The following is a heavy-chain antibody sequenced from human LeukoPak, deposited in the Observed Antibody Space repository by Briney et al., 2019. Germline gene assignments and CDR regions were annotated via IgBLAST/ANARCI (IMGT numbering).Heavy chain of an antibody. Sequence: SETLSLTCTVSGGSISSYYWSWIRQPPGKGLEWIGFIYCIGNTNYKSSLESRVTISVDTSKNQFSLKVSSVTAADTAVYYCARSRLTTVASYYYYAMDVWGQGTTVTVSS. CDR2: IYCIGNT. J-gene: IGHJ6*02. CDR1: GGSISSYY. D-gene: IGHD4-23*01. V-gene: IGHV4-59*01. CDR3: ARSRLTTVASYYYYAMDV.